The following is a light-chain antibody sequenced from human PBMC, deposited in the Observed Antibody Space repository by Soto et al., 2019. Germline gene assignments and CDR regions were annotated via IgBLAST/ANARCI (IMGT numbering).Light chain of an antibody. J-gene: IGKJ1*01. V-gene: IGKV1-5*03. CDR1: QTIINW. CDR2: KAS. Sequence: DIQMTQSPSTLSASVGDRVTITCRASQTIINWLAWYQQKPGKAPKLLIYKASTLEGEVPSRFSGSGSETEFTVTINSLQPDDSATYYCQQYHTYWWTFGQGTKVEIK. CDR3: QQYHTYWWT.